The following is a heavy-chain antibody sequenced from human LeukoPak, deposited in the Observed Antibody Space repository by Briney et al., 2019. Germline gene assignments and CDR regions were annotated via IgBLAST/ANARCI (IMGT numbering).Heavy chain of an antibody. Sequence: SETLSLTCTVSRGSLSSSSYYWGWVRQPPGRGLECVGSIYNSGSTYYTPSLKSLVTISVDTSKNQFSLKLSSVTAADTAVYYCARVTGYMIEDYFDYWGQGTLVTVSS. CDR2: IYNSGST. D-gene: IGHD3-22*01. CDR3: ARVTGYMIEDYFDY. V-gene: IGHV4-39*07. J-gene: IGHJ4*02. CDR1: RGSLSSSSYY.